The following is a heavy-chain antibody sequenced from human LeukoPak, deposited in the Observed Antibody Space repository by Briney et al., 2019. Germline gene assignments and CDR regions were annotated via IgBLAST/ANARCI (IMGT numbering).Heavy chain of an antibody. CDR3: ARDALQWGSYNWFDP. V-gene: IGHV1-46*01. CDR2: INPSGGST. Sequence: GASVKVSCKASGYTFTSYCMHWVRQAPGQGLEWMGIINPSGGSTSYAQKFQGRVTMTRDTSTSTVYMELSSLRSEDTAVYYCARDALQWGSYNWFDPWGQGTLVTVSS. CDR1: GYTFTSYC. D-gene: IGHD3-16*01. J-gene: IGHJ5*02.